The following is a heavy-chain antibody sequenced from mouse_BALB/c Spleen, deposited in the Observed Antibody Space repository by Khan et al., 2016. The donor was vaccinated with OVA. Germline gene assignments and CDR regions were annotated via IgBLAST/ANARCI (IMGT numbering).Heavy chain of an antibody. D-gene: IGHD2-10*01. J-gene: IGHJ4*01. V-gene: IGHV9-3-1*01. Sequence: QIQLVQSGPELKKPGETVKISCKASGYTFTNCGMNWVQQAPGKGLKWMGWINTYTGEPTYADDFKGRFAFSLETSANTAYLQINNLKNEDTATYFWARPPYFSYVLDYWGQGTSVTVSS. CDR3: ARPPYFSYVLDY. CDR2: INTYTGEP. CDR1: GYTFTNCG.